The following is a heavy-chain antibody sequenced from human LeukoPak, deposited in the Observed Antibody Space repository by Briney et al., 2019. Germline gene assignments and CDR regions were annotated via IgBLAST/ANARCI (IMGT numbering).Heavy chain of an antibody. CDR1: GFSLTTRPLG. CDR2: IYWDDDK. J-gene: IGHJ4*02. CDR3: AHRRSGYDWNHGDFDY. V-gene: IGHV2-5*02. D-gene: IGHD1-20*01. Sequence: ESGPTLVNPTQTLTLTCSFSGFSLTTRPLGVGWIRQPPGKALEWPAVIYWDDDKRYNPSLKTRLTVTTATSKNQVVLIMTNMDPVDTATCYCAHRRSGYDWNHGDFDYWGQGTLVTVSS.